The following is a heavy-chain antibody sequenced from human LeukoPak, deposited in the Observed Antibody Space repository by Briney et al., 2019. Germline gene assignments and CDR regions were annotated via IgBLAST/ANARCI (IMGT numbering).Heavy chain of an antibody. CDR3: ARVLSSWQFDY. J-gene: IGHJ4*02. D-gene: IGHD6-13*01. CDR1: GGSISSYY. V-gene: IGHV4-4*07. CDR2: IYTSGST. Sequence: SETLSLTCTVSGGSISSYYWSWIRQPAGKGMEWIGRIYTSGSTNYNPSLKSRVTISVDKSKNQFSLKLSSVTAADTAVYYRARVLSSWQFDYWGKGTLVTVSS.